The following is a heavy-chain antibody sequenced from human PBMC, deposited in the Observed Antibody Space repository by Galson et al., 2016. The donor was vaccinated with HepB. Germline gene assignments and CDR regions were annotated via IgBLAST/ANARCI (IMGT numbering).Heavy chain of an antibody. CDR3: ARSKVGDWDWYFDL. D-gene: IGHD2-21*02. J-gene: IGHJ2*01. Sequence: SETLSLTCAVYGGSFSGHCWNWIRQSPGTGLEWIGEINLSGGTNYSPSLMSRVTISTDTSKNQFSLRLSSVTAADAAVYYCARSKVGDWDWYFDLWGRGTLLTVSS. CDR1: GGSFSGHC. CDR2: INLSGGT. V-gene: IGHV4-34*01.